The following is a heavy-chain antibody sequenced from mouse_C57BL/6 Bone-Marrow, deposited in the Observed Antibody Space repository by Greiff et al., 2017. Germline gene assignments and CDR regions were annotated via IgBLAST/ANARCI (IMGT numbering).Heavy chain of an antibody. CDR1: GYTFTSYW. J-gene: IGHJ3*01. Sequence: VQLQQPGAELVKPGASVKFSCKASGYTFTSYWMHWVKQRPGKGLEWIGMIYPNSGSTNYNEKFKSKATLTVDKSSSTAYMQLSSLTSEDSAVYYCARDILAWFAYWGQGTLVTVSA. CDR3: ARDILAWFAY. V-gene: IGHV1-64*01. D-gene: IGHD1-3*01. CDR2: IYPNSGST.